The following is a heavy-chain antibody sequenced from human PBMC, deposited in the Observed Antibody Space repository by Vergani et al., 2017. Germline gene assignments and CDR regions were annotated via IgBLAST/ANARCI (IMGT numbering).Heavy chain of an antibody. CDR3: ARARGDYGSGTVSGYYYYYYMDV. CDR1: GFTFSSYA. Sequence: QVQLVESGGGVVQTGRSLRLSCAASGFTFSSYAMHWVRQAPGKGLEWVAVISYDGSNKYYADSVKGRFTISRDNSKNTLYLQMNSLRAEDTAVYYCARARGDYGSGTVSGYYYYYYMDVWGKGTTVTVSS. V-gene: IGHV3-30*04. J-gene: IGHJ6*03. CDR2: ISYDGSNK. D-gene: IGHD3-10*01.